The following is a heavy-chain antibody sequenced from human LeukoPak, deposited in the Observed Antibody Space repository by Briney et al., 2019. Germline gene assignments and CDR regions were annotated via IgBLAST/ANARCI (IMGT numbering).Heavy chain of an antibody. CDR1: GFTFDDYA. CDR2: ISPDGSIT. Sequence: PGGSLRLSCAASGFTFDDYAMHWVRQGPGKGLVWVSYISPDGSITRYADSVKGRFTISRDNAKNTLYLQMNSLRAEDTAVYYCATPWSYWGQGTLVTVSS. CDR3: ATPWSY. V-gene: IGHV3-74*01. D-gene: IGHD3-3*01. J-gene: IGHJ4*02.